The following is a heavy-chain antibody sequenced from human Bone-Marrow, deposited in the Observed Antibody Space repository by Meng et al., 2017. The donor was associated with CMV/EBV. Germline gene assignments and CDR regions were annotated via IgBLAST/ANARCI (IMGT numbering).Heavy chain of an antibody. CDR2: IYYSGST. V-gene: IGHV4-31*02. Sequence: SISSGGYYWSWIRQHPGKGLEWIGSIYYSGSTYYNPSLKSRVTISVDTSKNQFSLKLSSVTAADTAVYYCARGPSWGVMIVVAPFDYWGQGTLVTVSS. CDR1: SISSGGYY. D-gene: IGHD3-22*01. CDR3: ARGPSWGVMIVVAPFDY. J-gene: IGHJ4*02.